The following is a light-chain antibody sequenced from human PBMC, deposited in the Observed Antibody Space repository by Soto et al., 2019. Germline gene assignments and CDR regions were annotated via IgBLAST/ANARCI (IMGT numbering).Light chain of an antibody. Sequence: QSVLTQPRSVSGSPGQSVTISCTGTSSDVGGYDFVSWYQQHPGKAPKLMISDDSKRPSGVPDRFSGSKSGNTAPLTISGLRSAAEADYDGNSYASTSTLDFRSGTKVTVL. J-gene: IGLJ1*01. CDR1: SSDVGGYDF. CDR2: DDS. CDR3: NSYASTSTLD. V-gene: IGLV2-11*01.